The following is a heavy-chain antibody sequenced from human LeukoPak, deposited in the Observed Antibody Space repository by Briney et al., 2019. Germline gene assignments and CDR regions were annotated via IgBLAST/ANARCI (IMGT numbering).Heavy chain of an antibody. Sequence: GASVKVSCKASGYTFTSYGISWVRQAPGQGLEWMGWISAYNGNTNYAQKLQGRVTMTTDTSTSTAYMELRSLRSDDTAVYYCARDLYYYGSGAVKYWGQGTLVTVSS. J-gene: IGHJ4*02. CDR2: ISAYNGNT. D-gene: IGHD3-10*01. CDR3: ARDLYYYGSGAVKY. V-gene: IGHV1-18*01. CDR1: GYTFTSYG.